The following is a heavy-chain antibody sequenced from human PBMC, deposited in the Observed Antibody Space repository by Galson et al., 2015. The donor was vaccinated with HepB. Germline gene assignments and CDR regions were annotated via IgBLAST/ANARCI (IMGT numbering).Heavy chain of an antibody. CDR3: ARDQGYSYGYVGLRYYYGMDV. CDR2: ISYDGSNK. D-gene: IGHD5-18*01. Sequence: SLRLSCAASGFTFSSYAMHWVRQAPGKGLEWVAVISYDGSNKYYADSVKGRFTISRDNSKNTLYLQMNSLRAEDTAVYYCARDQGYSYGYVGLRYYYGMDVWGQGTTVTVSS. V-gene: IGHV3-30*04. CDR1: GFTFSSYA. J-gene: IGHJ6*02.